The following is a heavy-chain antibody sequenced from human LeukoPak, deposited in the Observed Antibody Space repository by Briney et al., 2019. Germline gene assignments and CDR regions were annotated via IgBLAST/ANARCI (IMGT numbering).Heavy chain of an antibody. CDR1: GFTFSSYW. CDR2: IKQDGSEK. Sequence: GGSLRLSCAASGFTFSSYWMSWVRQAPGKGLEWVANIKQDGSEKYYVDSVKGRFTISRDNAKNSLYLQMNSLRAEDTAVYYCARGARGGYEPYYFDYWGQGTLVTVSS. J-gene: IGHJ4*02. V-gene: IGHV3-7*01. CDR3: ARGARGGYEPYYFDY. D-gene: IGHD5-12*01.